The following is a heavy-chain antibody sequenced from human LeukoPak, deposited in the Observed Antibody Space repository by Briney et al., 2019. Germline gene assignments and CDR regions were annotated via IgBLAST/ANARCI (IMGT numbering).Heavy chain of an antibody. J-gene: IGHJ6*03. Sequence: GSLRLSCAASGFTFSNAWMSWVRQAPGKGLEWIGSIYYSGSTYYNPSLKSRVTISVDTSKNQFSLKLSSVTAADTAVYYCARDRVGQQLVGRKYYYYYMDVWGKGNTVTISS. CDR2: IYYSGST. V-gene: IGHV4-4*02. CDR1: GFTFSNAW. CDR3: ARDRVGQQLVGRKYYYYYMDV. D-gene: IGHD6-13*01.